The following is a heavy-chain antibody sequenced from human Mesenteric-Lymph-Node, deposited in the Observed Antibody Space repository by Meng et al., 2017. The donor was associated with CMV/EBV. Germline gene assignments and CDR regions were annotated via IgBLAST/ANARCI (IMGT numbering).Heavy chain of an antibody. J-gene: IGHJ6*02. CDR3: AREGEAARPVLGYYYYYGMDV. V-gene: IGHV1-69*05. CDR1: GGTFSSYA. CDR2: IIPIFGTA. Sequence: SVKVSCKASGGTFSSYAISWVRQAPGQGLEWMGGIIPIFGTANYAQKFQGRVTITTDEPTSTAYMELSSLRSEDTAVYYCAREGEAARPVLGYYYYYGMDVWGQGTTVTVSS. D-gene: IGHD6-6*01.